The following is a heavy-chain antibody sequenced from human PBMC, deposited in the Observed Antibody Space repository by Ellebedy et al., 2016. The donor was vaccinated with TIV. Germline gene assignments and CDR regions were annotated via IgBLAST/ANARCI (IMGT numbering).Heavy chain of an antibody. CDR2: IYYSGST. V-gene: IGHV4-59*11. CDR1: GVSISSHY. CDR3: ARDLPEYCSGGSCYGWFDP. Sequence: MPSETLSLTCTVSGVSISSHYWSWIRQPPGKGLEWIGYIYYSGSTNYNPSLKSRVTISVDTSKNQFALKLSSVTAADTAVYYCARDLPEYCSGGSCYGWFDPWGQGTLVTVSS. J-gene: IGHJ5*02. D-gene: IGHD2-15*01.